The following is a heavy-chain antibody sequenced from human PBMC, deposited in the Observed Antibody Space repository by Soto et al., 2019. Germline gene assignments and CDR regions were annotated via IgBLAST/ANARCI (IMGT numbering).Heavy chain of an antibody. CDR3: ARVVTGTPDAFDI. Sequence: GGSLRLSCAASGFTFSSYSMYWVRQAPGKGLEWVSSISSSSSYIYYADSVKGRFTISRDNAKNSLYLQMNSLRADDTAVYYCARVVTGTPDAFDIWGQGTMVTVSS. CDR1: GFTFSSYS. CDR2: ISSSSSYI. J-gene: IGHJ3*02. D-gene: IGHD1-7*01. V-gene: IGHV3-21*01.